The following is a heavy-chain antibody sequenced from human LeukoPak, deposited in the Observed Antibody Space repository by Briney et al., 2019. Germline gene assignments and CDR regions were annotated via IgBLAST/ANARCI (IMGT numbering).Heavy chain of an antibody. CDR3: ATRAGGY. Sequence: GGSLRLSCAASGFTFDDYAMHWVRQAPGKGLEWVSGISWNSGSIGYADSVKGRFTISRDNAKNSLYLQMNSLRAEDTAVYYCATRAGGYWGQGTLVTVSS. CDR1: GFTFDDYA. CDR2: ISWNSGSI. V-gene: IGHV3-9*01. J-gene: IGHJ4*02. D-gene: IGHD3-10*01.